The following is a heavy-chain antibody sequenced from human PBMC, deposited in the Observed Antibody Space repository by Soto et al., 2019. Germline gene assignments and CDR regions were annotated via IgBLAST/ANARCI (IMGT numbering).Heavy chain of an antibody. D-gene: IGHD1-26*01. CDR3: ARYSGKYQGPIDY. CDR2: ISGSGGST. J-gene: IGHJ4*02. V-gene: IGHV3-23*01. CDR1: GFTFSSFA. Sequence: GGSLRLSCAASGFTFSSFAMSWVRQAPGKGLEWVSAISGSGGSTYYAGSVKGRFTISRDNSKNTLYLQMNSLRAEDTAVYFCARYSGKYQGPIDYWGQGTLVTVSS.